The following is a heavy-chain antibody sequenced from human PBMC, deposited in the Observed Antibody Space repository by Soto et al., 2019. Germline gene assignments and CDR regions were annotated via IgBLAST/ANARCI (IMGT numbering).Heavy chain of an antibody. CDR1: GFTITYYG. CDR3: ARNFAPQRPYSFHF. Sequence: GGSLRLSCAASGFTITYYGMLWVRQAPGKGLEWVAALSSDGISEYYADSVKGRFSVSRDNIKNSMFLQISSLKGEDTAVYFCARNFAPQRPYSFHFWCPGTLVTLSS. V-gene: IGHV3-33*01. CDR2: LSSDGISE. J-gene: IGHJ4*02.